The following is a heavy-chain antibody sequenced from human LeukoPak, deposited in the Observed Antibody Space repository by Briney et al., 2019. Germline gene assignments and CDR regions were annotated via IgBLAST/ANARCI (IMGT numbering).Heavy chain of an antibody. J-gene: IGHJ3*02. D-gene: IGHD2-2*01. CDR1: GYSFTSYW. Sequence: GESLKISCKGSGYSFTSYWIGWVRQLPGKGLEWMGIIYPGDSDTRYSPSFQGQVTISADKSISTAYLQWSSLKASDTAMYYCARRGYCSSTSCSKAFDIWGQGTMVTVSS. CDR2: IYPGDSDT. V-gene: IGHV5-51*01. CDR3: ARRGYCSSTSCSKAFDI.